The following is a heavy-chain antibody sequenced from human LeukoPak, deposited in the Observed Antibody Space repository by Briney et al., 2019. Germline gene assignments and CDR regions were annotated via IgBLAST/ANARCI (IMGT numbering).Heavy chain of an antibody. J-gene: IGHJ4*02. CDR2: INPNSGVT. CDR1: VYTFTGYY. D-gene: IGHD3-10*01. Sequence: GASVKVSCKASVYTFTGYYMHWVRQAPGQGLERMGWINPNSGVTNYAQKSQGTVTMTRDTSISKAYMELSRLRYDDTAVYYCARTLWGGDFEYWGQGTLVTVS. V-gene: IGHV1-2*02. CDR3: ARTLWGGDFEY.